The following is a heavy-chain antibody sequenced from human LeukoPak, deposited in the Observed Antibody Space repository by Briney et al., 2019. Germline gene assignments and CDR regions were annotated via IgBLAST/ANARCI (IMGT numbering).Heavy chain of an antibody. V-gene: IGHV4-61*02. CDR2: IYTSGST. CDR3: ARARTDILTGYYKATNYFDY. CDR1: GGSISSGSYY. J-gene: IGHJ4*02. Sequence: SETLSLTCTVSGGSISSGSYYWSWIRQPAGKGLEWIGRIYTSGSTNYNPSLKSRVTISVDTSKNQFSLKLSSVSAADTAVYYCARARTDILTGYYKATNYFDYWGQGTLVTVSS. D-gene: IGHD3-9*01.